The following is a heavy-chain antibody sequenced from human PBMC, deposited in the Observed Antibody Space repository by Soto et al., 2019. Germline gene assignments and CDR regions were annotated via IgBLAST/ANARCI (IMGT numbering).Heavy chain of an antibody. CDR2: ISGSGGST. D-gene: IGHD2-15*01. CDR3: AKDSPVGVPLLRDLHD. Sequence: GGSLRLSCAASGFTFSNYGMSWVRQAPGKGLEWVSVISGSGGSTYYADSVKGRFTLSRDNSKNTEYLQMNSLRAEDTAVYYCAKDSPVGVPLLRDLHDWGQGTLVTVSS. J-gene: IGHJ1*01. CDR1: GFTFSNYG. V-gene: IGHV3-23*01.